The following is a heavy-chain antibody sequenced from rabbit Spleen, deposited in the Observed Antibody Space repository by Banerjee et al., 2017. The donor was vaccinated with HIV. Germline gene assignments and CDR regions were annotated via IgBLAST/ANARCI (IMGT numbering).Heavy chain of an antibody. J-gene: IGHJ4*01. CDR3: ARDMAAVIGWNFGL. Sequence: QEQLVESRGGLVKPEGSLTLTCTASGFSFSNKYVICWVRQAPGKGLEWIACINTSSGNNVYATWAKGRFTISRTSSTTVTLEMTSLTDADTATYFCARDMAAVIGWNFGLWGQGTLVTVS. CDR1: GFSFSNKYV. CDR2: INTSSGNN. V-gene: IGHV1S45*01. D-gene: IGHD1-1*01.